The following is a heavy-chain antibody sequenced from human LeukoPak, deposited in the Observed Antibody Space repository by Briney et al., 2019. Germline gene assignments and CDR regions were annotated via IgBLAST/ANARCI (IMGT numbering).Heavy chain of an antibody. CDR2: IYYSGRT. CDR3: ARDVSGSAVDYGLDV. J-gene: IGHJ6*01. CDR1: GDSIDTYY. D-gene: IGHD1-26*01. Sequence: TSETLSLTCSVSGDSIDTYYWSWIRQPPGKGLEWIGYIYYSGRTDYDPSLKSRVTISVDTSKNQFSLKLTSVTAADSAVYYCARDVSGSAVDYGLDVWGGGTTVTVSS. V-gene: IGHV4-59*01.